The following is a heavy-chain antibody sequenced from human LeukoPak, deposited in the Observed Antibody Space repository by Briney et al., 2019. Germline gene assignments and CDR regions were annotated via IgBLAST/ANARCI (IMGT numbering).Heavy chain of an antibody. Sequence: PGGSLRLSCAASGFTFSHFWMHWVRQAPGKGLVSIARIKGDGISTHYAAPVQGRFTLSRDNAKSTVYWQMNSLRAEDTGVYYCAKDLHEMAADFWGQGTLVTVSS. D-gene: IGHD5-24*01. CDR1: GFTFSHFW. CDR2: IKGDGIST. V-gene: IGHV3-74*01. CDR3: AKDLHEMAADF. J-gene: IGHJ4*02.